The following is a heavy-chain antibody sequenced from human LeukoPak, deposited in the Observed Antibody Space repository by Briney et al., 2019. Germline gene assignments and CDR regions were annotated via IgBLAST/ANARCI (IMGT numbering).Heavy chain of an antibody. D-gene: IGHD2-2*01. Sequence: GGSLRLSCAASGFTFSSYAMNWVRQAPGKGLEWVSATGSTGVSTFYADSVKGRFTVSRDNSKNTLSLQMNSLRAEDTAVYYCAKDPGVVPAHYFDYWGQGILVTVST. CDR3: AKDPGVVPAHYFDY. CDR1: GFTFSSYA. CDR2: TGSTGVST. V-gene: IGHV3-23*01. J-gene: IGHJ4*02.